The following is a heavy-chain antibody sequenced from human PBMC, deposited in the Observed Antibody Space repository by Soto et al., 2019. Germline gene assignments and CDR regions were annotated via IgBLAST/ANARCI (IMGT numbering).Heavy chain of an antibody. CDR1: GGSISSYY. Sequence: QVQLQESGPGLVKPSETLSLTCTVSGGSISSYYWSWIRQPPGKGLEWIGYIYYSGSTNYNPSLKSRVTISVDTSKNQFSLKLSSVTAADTAVYYCARLSPTSTIAAAGSGPHDAFDIWGQGTMVTVSS. D-gene: IGHD6-13*01. CDR2: IYYSGST. V-gene: IGHV4-59*01. J-gene: IGHJ3*02. CDR3: ARLSPTSTIAAAGSGPHDAFDI.